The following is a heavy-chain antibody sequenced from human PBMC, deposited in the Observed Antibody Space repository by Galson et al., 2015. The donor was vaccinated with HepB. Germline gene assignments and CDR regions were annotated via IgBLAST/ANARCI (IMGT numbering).Heavy chain of an antibody. Sequence: SVKVSCKASGYTFSTHAMNWVRQAPGQGLEWMGWINTNTGDPTYVQGFTGRFVFTLDTSVSTAYLQISSLKAEDTAIYYCARTAKVPSGSYYFIDYWGQGTLVTVSS. CDR1: GYTFSTHA. D-gene: IGHD1-26*01. CDR2: INTNTGDP. V-gene: IGHV7-4-1*02. J-gene: IGHJ4*02. CDR3: ARTAKVPSGSYYFIDY.